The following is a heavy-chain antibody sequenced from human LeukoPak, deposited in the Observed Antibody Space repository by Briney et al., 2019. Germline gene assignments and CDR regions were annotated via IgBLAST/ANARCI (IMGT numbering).Heavy chain of an antibody. V-gene: IGHV4-34*01. CDR1: GGAFSGYY. Sequence: SETLSLTCAVYGGAFSGYYWSWIRQPPGKGLEWIGEINHSGSTNYNPSLKSRVTISADTSKNQFSLKLSSVTAADTAVYYCARGTYDFWSGFNFDYWGQGTLVTVSS. CDR3: ARGTYDFWSGFNFDY. D-gene: IGHD3-3*01. J-gene: IGHJ4*02. CDR2: INHSGST.